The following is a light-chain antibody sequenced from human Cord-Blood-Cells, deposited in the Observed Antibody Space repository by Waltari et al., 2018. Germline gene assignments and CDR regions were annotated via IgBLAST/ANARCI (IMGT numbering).Light chain of an antibody. Sequence: DIQMTQSPSTLSASVGARVTTTCRASQSISSWLACYQQKPGKAPKLLIYDASSLESGVPSRFSGSGSVTEFTLTISSLQPDEFATYYCEQYNSYSYTFGQGTKLEIK. CDR3: EQYNSYSYT. CDR2: DAS. V-gene: IGKV1-5*01. J-gene: IGKJ2*01. CDR1: QSISSW.